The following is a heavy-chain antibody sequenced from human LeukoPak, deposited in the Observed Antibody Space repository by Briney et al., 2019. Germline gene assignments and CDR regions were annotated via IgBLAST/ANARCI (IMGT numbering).Heavy chain of an antibody. CDR2: INHSGST. CDR3: ARYVTYYYDSSGYYYSTGHHGFDY. J-gene: IGHJ4*02. CDR1: GGSFSGYY. V-gene: IGHV4-34*01. Sequence: PSETLSLTCAVYGGSFSGYYWSWICQPPGKGLEWIGEINHSGSTNYNPSLKSRVTISVDTSKNQFSLKLSSVTAADTAVYYCARYVTYYYDSSGYYYSTGHHGFDYWGQGTLVTVSS. D-gene: IGHD3-22*01.